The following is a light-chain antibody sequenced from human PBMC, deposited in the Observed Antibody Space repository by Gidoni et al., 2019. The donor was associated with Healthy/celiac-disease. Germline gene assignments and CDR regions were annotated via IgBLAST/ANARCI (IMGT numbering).Light chain of an antibody. CDR2: AAS. J-gene: IGKJ1*01. CDR3: QQSYSTPRP. Sequence: DIQMTQSPSSLSASVGDRVTITCRARQSISSYLNWYQQKPGKAPKLLIYAASSLQSGVPSSFSGSGSGTDFTLTISSLQPEDFATYYCQQSYSTPRPFGQGTKVEIK. CDR1: QSISSY. V-gene: IGKV1-39*01.